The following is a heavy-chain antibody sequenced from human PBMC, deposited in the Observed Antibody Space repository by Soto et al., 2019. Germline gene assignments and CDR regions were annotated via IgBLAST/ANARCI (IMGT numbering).Heavy chain of an antibody. CDR1: GYTFTSYG. CDR3: ARDAPPEDY. V-gene: IGHV1-18*01. CDR2: ISAYSGNT. J-gene: IGHJ4*02. Sequence: QVQLVQSGAEVKKPGASMKVSCKASGYTFTSYGITCVRQAPGQGLEWMGWISAYSGNTNYAQKLQDRVTMTTDTTMSTADMELRSRKSDDTPVYYCARDAPPEDYWSQGTLVTVSS.